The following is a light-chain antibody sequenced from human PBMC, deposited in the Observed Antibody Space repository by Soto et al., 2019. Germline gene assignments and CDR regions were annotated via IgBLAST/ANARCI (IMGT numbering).Light chain of an antibody. V-gene: IGKV3-15*01. Sequence: EIVMTQSPATLSVSPGXRATLSCRASQSVSSNLAWYQQKPGQAPRLLIYGASTRATGIPARFSGSGSGTEFTLTISSLQSEDFAVYYCQQYNNWPRTFGQGTKEDIK. CDR2: GAS. J-gene: IGKJ1*01. CDR1: QSVSSN. CDR3: QQYNNWPRT.